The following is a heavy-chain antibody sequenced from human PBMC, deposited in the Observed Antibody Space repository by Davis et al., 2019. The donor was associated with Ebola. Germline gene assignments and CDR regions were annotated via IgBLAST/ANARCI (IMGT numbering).Heavy chain of an antibody. J-gene: IGHJ5*02. CDR2: ISAYNGNT. CDR1: GYTFTSYG. D-gene: IGHD4-17*01. CDR3: ARERRDYGDYVGWFDP. V-gene: IGHV1-18*01. Sequence: ASVKVSCKASGYTFTSYGINWVRQAPGQGLEWMGWISAYNGNTNYAQKLQGRVTMTTDTSTSTAYMELRSLRSDDTAVYYCARERRDYGDYVGWFDPWGQGTLVTVSS.